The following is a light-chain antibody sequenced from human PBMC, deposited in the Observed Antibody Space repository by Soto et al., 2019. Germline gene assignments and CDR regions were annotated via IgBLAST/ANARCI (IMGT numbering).Light chain of an antibody. CDR2: EVT. J-gene: IGLJ3*02. Sequence: QSALTQPPSASGSPGQSVTISCTGTSSDIGNYNYVSWYQQYPDKAPKLMIYEVTKRPSGVPDRFSGSKSGNTASLTVSGLQAEDEADYYCSSYEGSNTLVFGGGTKLPS. CDR1: SSDIGNYNY. V-gene: IGLV2-8*01. CDR3: SSYEGSNTLV.